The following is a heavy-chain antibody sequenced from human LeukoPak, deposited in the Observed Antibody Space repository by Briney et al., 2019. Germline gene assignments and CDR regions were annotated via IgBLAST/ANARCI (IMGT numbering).Heavy chain of an antibody. Sequence: RTGGSLRLSCVGSGFTFRSHAMSWVRQAPEKGLEFVSGIYENGGTTYYADSVKGRFSISRDNSKNTLYLQMNSLRAEDTAVYYCAKDGSSGYYLYFDYWGQGTLVTVSS. D-gene: IGHD3-22*01. CDR2: IYENGGTT. CDR3: AKDGSSGYYLYFDY. CDR1: GFTFRSHA. J-gene: IGHJ4*02. V-gene: IGHV3-23*01.